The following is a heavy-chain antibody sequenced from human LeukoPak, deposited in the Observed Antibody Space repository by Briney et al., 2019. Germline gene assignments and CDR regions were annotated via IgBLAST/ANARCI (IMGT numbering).Heavy chain of an antibody. V-gene: IGHV4-34*01. J-gene: IGHJ3*02. D-gene: IGHD3-3*01. CDR2: INHSGST. Sequence: SETLSLTCAVYGGSFSGYYWSWIRQPPGKGLEWIGEINHSGSTNYNPSLKSRVTISVDTSKNQFSLKLSSVTAADTAVYYCARFFSRGSRFLEWPRRRAGDAFDIWGQGTMVTVSS. CDR1: GGSFSGYY. CDR3: ARFFSRGSRFLEWPRRRAGDAFDI.